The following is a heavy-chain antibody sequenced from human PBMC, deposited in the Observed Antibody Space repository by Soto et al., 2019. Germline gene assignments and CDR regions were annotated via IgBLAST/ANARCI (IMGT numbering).Heavy chain of an antibody. J-gene: IGHJ6*02. CDR1: GYTFTSYD. V-gene: IGHV1-8*01. D-gene: IGHD3-3*01. CDR3: ARGRDYYDFWSGYSPIYGMDV. CDR2: MNPNSGNT. Sequence: ASVKVSCKASGYTFTSYDINWVRQATGQGLEWMGWMNPNSGNTGYAQKFQGRVTMTRNTSISTAYMELSSLRSEDTAVYYCARGRDYYDFWSGYSPIYGMDVWGQGTTVTVPS.